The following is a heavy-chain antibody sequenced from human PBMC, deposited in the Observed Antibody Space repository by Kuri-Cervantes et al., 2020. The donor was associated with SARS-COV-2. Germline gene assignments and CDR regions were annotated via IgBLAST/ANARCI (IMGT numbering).Heavy chain of an antibody. Sequence: SVKVSCKASGGTFGSYGFSWVRQAPGQGPEWMGRIIPFFGTANYAQKFQDRVTITADKSTSTAYMELSSLRSEDTAVYYCAREKGENYYYYYYMDVWGKGTTVTVSS. CDR1: GGTFGSYG. J-gene: IGHJ6*03. V-gene: IGHV1-69*06. CDR3: AREKGENYYYYYYMDV. CDR2: IIPFFGTA.